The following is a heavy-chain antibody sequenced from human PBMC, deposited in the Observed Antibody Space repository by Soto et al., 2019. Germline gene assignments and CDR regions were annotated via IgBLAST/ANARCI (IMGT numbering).Heavy chain of an antibody. Sequence: QVQLVQSGAEVKKPGSSVKVSCKASGGTFSSYVISWVRQAPGQGLERMGGIIPRYGTVNYAQRFQDRVTITADTFASTAYMELSSLRSDDTAVYYCARDLGGCSGGSCRYNWFDRWGQGTLVTVSS. V-gene: IGHV1-69*06. CDR1: GGTFSSYV. J-gene: IGHJ5*02. D-gene: IGHD2-15*01. CDR3: ARDLGGCSGGSCRYNWFDR. CDR2: IIPRYGTV.